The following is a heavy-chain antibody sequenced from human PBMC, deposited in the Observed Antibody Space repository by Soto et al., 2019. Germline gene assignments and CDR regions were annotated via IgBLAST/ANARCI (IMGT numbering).Heavy chain of an antibody. V-gene: IGHV3-23*01. D-gene: IGHD6-13*01. CDR2: ISGSGGST. CDR3: AKGKTWTAAAVNNWFDP. CDR1: GFTFSSYA. J-gene: IGHJ5*02. Sequence: PGGSLRLSCAASGFTFSSYAMSWVRQAPGKGLEWVSAISGSGGSTYYADSVKGRFTISRDNSKNTLYLQMNSLRAEDTAVYYCAKGKTWTAAAVNNWFDPWGQGTLVTVSS.